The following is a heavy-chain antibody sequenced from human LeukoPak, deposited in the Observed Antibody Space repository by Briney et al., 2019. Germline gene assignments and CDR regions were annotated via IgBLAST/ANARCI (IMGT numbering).Heavy chain of an antibody. D-gene: IGHD6-13*01. J-gene: IGHJ4*02. CDR1: GFTFSSYE. CDR3: AREVEQLVDY. Sequence: PGGSLRLSCAASGFTFSSYEMNWVRQAPGKGLEWVSYISSSGSTIYYADSVKGRFTISRDNAKNSLYLQMNSLRAEDTAVYYCAREVEQLVDYWGQGTLFTVSS. CDR2: ISSSGSTI. V-gene: IGHV3-48*03.